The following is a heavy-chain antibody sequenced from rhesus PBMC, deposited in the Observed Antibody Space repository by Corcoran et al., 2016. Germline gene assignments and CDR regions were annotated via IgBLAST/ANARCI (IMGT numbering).Heavy chain of an antibody. Sequence: QVQLQVSGPGLVKPSETLPLTCAVPGASISSNYWNWTRPAPGQGLEWIGRIFGTGGSTNYNPSLKSRVTISIDTSKNQFSLKLNSLTAADTAVYYCARDYPNRLTTFDVWGPGVLVTVSS. CDR1: GASISSNY. J-gene: IGHJ5-1*01. V-gene: IGHV4S2*01. D-gene: IGHD4-23*01. CDR3: ARDYPNRLTTFDV. CDR2: IFGTGGST.